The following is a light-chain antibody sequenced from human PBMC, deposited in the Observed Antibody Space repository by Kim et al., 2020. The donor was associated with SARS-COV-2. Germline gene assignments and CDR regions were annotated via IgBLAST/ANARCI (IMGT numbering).Light chain of an antibody. V-gene: IGLV2-14*04. CDR3: SSYTGSSTWV. Sequence: GPSIALAGTGSGRDVGGYSHVSWHQQYPGKAPKIMIYDVSKRPSGVSNRFSGSKSGNTASLTISGLQAEDEADYYCSSYTGSSTWVFGGGTKLTVL. J-gene: IGLJ3*02. CDR1: GRDVGGYSH. CDR2: DVS.